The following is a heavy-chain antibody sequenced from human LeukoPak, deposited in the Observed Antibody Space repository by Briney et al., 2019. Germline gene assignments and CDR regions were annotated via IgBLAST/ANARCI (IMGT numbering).Heavy chain of an antibody. Sequence: GGSLRLSCAGSGFIFRDYWLTWVRQAPGKGLQWVANINPDGSDKNYVDSLKGRFTIFRDNAKNLLFLQMNSLRVEDTAVYYCAGPPQAGPFDYWGQGTLVTVST. CDR3: AGPPQAGPFDY. CDR1: GFIFRDYW. CDR2: INPDGSDK. D-gene: IGHD6-19*01. V-gene: IGHV3-7*01. J-gene: IGHJ4*02.